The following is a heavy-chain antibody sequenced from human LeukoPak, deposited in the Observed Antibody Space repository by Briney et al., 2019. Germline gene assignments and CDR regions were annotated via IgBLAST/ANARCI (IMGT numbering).Heavy chain of an antibody. D-gene: IGHD4-23*01. CDR1: GFTLSSYA. CDR3: ARDRGYSTFDY. J-gene: IGHJ4*02. CDR2: ISYDGSNK. V-gene: IGHV3-30*01. Sequence: GRSLRLSCAASGFTLSSYAMHWVRQAPGKGLEWVAVISYDGSNKYYAHSVKGRFTISRHNSKNTLYLQMDSLRAEDTAVYYCARDRGYSTFDYWGQGTLVTVSS.